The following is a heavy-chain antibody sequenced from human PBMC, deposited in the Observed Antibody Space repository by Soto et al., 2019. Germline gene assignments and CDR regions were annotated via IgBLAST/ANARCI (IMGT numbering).Heavy chain of an antibody. CDR3: ARYGIDRYYYYYYIDV. CDR2: IYYSGST. CDR1: GGSIRSYY. J-gene: IGHJ6*03. D-gene: IGHD3-10*01. V-gene: IGHV4-59*07. Sequence: PSVTLSLTCPVPGGSIRSYYWSWIRQPPGKGLEWIGYIYYSGSTNYNPSLKSRVTISVDTSKNQFPLKLSSVTAADTAVYYCARYGIDRYYYYYYIDVWGKGTTVTVSS.